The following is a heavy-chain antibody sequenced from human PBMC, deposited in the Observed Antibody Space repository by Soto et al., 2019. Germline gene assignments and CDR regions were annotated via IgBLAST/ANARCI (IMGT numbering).Heavy chain of an antibody. J-gene: IGHJ5*02. CDR1: GGTFSSYT. CDR3: ARDEYRSSSSTWFDP. CDR2: IIPILGIA. D-gene: IGHD6-6*01. V-gene: IGHV1-69*08. Sequence: QVQLVQSGAEVKKPGSAVKVSCKASGGTFSSYTISWVRQAPGQGLEWMGRIIPILGIANYAQKFQGRVTITADKSTSTAYMELSSLRSEDTAVYYCARDEYRSSSSTWFDPWGQGTLVTVSS.